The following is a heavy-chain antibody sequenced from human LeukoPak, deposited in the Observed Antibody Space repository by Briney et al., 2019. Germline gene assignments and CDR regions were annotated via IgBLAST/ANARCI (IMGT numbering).Heavy chain of an antibody. CDR2: ISSSGSTI. CDR1: GFTFSDYY. Sequence: GGSLRLSCAASGFTFSDYYMSWIRQAPGKGLEWVSYISSSGSTIYYADSVKGRFTISRDNAKNSLYLQMNSLRAKDTAVYYCARVAMIVAKPYDNWGQGTLVTVSS. V-gene: IGHV3-11*04. D-gene: IGHD3-22*01. J-gene: IGHJ4*02. CDR3: ARVAMIVAKPYDN.